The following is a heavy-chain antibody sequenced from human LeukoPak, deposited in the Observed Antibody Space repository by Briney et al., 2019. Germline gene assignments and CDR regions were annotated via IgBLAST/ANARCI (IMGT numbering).Heavy chain of an antibody. V-gene: IGHV3-21*01. Sequence: GGSLRLSCAASGFTFSSYSMNWVRQAPGKGLEWVSSISSSSSYIYYADSVKGRFTISRDNAKNSLYLRMNSLRAEDTAVYYCATTVTTEPNDYWGQGTLVTVSS. CDR2: ISSSSSYI. D-gene: IGHD4-17*01. CDR1: GFTFSSYS. J-gene: IGHJ4*02. CDR3: ATTVTTEPNDY.